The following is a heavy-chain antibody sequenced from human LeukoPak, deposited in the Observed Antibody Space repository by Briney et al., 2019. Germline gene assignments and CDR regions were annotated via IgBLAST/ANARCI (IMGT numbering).Heavy chain of an antibody. CDR2: SNPCNGDT. Sequence: ASVKVSCKGSGYTVTNYAVHWVRQAAGQRLEGLGWSNPCNGDTKCLQNFQGRVTVTSDQSAANAYVELNRLTSEDTAVYYCARERWHCRVNCYSVYYYALDVWGQGTTVTVSS. J-gene: IGHJ6*02. CDR1: GYTVTNYA. V-gene: IGHV1-3*01. CDR3: ARERWHCRVNCYSVYYYALDV. D-gene: IGHD2-15*01.